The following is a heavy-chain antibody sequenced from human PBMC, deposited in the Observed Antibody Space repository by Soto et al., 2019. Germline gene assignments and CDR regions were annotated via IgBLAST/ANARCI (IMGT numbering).Heavy chain of an antibody. V-gene: IGHV3-30-3*01. CDR3: ARDPPYYDFWSGYKGYYYGMDV. CDR1: GFTFSSYA. Sequence: QVQLVESGGGVVQPGRSLRLSCAASGFTFSSYAMHWVHQAPGKGLEWVAVISYDGSNKYYADSVKGRFTISRDNSKNTLYLQMNSLRAEDTAVYYCARDPPYYDFWSGYKGYYYGMDVWGQGTTVTVSS. J-gene: IGHJ6*02. CDR2: ISYDGSNK. D-gene: IGHD3-3*01.